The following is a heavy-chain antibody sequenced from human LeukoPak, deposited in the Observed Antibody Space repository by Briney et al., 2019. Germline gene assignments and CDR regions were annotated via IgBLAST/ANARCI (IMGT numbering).Heavy chain of an antibody. CDR1: GFTFSSYW. CDR2: INSDARNT. J-gene: IGHJ3*02. Sequence: PGGSLRLSCAASGFTFSSYWMYSVRQAPGKGLVWVSRINSDARNTNYADSVKGRFTISRDNAKNTLYLQMNSLRVEDTAVYYCASGIGVGDSFDIWGQGTMVTVSS. V-gene: IGHV3-74*01. D-gene: IGHD3-3*01. CDR3: ASGIGVGDSFDI.